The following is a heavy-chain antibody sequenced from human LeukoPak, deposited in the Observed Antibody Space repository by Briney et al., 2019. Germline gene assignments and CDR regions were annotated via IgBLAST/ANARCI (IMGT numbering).Heavy chain of an antibody. CDR3: ARIRGWEGSRYYYYYYMDV. CDR2: IYYSGST. Sequence: SETLSLTCTVSGGSISSSSYYWGWIRQPPGKGLEWIGYIYYSGSTSYNPSLKSRVTMSLDTSKTQFSLKLTSVTAADTAVYYCARIRGWEGSRYYYYYYMDVWGKGTTVTVSS. CDR1: GGSISSSSYY. D-gene: IGHD1-26*01. V-gene: IGHV4-61*05. J-gene: IGHJ6*03.